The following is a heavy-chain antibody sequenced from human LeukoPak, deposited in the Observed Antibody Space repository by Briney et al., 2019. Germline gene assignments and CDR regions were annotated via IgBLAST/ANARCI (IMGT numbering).Heavy chain of an antibody. CDR3: AKGAPPLSDIIPPFDP. J-gene: IGHJ5*02. CDR2: IRYDGSNK. Sequence: GGSLRLSCAASGFTFSSYGMHWVRQAPGKGLEWVAFIRYDGSNKYYADSVKGRFTISRDNSKNTLYLQMHSLRAEDTAVYYCAKGAPPLSDIIPPFDPWGQGTLVTVSS. D-gene: IGHD3-9*01. CDR1: GFTFSSYG. V-gene: IGHV3-30*02.